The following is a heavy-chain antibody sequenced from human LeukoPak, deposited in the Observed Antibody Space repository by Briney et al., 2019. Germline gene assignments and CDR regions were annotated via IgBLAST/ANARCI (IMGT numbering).Heavy chain of an antibody. CDR3: AQDRSGRYFDY. CDR1: GFTFSSYG. Sequence: GRSLRLSCAASGFTFSSYGMHWVRQAPGKGLEWVAVISYDGSNKYYADSVKGRFTISRDNSKNTLYLQMNSLRAEDTAGYYCAQDRSGRYFDYWGQGTLVTVSS. J-gene: IGHJ4*02. D-gene: IGHD1-26*01. V-gene: IGHV3-30*18. CDR2: ISYDGSNK.